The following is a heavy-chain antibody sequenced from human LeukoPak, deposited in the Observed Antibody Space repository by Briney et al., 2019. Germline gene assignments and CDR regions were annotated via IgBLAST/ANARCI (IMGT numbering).Heavy chain of an antibody. D-gene: IGHD5-12*01. CDR3: ASTYSGYDFPDY. V-gene: IGHV4-39*01. J-gene: IGHJ4*02. CDR1: GGSISSSSYY. Sequence: SETLSLTCTVSGGSISSSSYYWGWIRQPPGKGLEWIGSIYYSGSTYYNPSLKSRVTISVDTSKNQFSLKLSSVTAADTAVYYCASTYSGYDFPDYWGQGTLVTVS. CDR2: IYYSGST.